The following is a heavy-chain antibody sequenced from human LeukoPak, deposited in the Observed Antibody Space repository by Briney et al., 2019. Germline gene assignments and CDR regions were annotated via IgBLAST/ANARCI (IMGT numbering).Heavy chain of an antibody. Sequence: GGSLTLSCAASGFTFSSYVMHWVRQAAGKGLEWVAIISYDGSNEYYGDSVKGRFTISRGNSKNTLYLQMNSLRAEDTAVYYCARVSSYGSGSYDYWGQGTLVTVSS. CDR3: ARVSSYGSGSYDY. CDR1: GFTFSSYV. CDR2: ISYDGSNE. V-gene: IGHV3-30*04. J-gene: IGHJ4*02. D-gene: IGHD3-10*01.